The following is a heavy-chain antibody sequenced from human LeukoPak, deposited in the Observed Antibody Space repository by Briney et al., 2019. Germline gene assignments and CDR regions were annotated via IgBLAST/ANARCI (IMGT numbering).Heavy chain of an antibody. J-gene: IGHJ4*02. CDR3: ASGGYCSSTSCYDSVDY. D-gene: IGHD2-2*01. CDR2: ISGSGGST. Sequence: PGGSLRLSCAASGFTFSSYAMSWVRQAPGKGLEWVSAISGSGGSTYYADSVKGRFTISRDNSKNTLYLQMNSLRAEDTAVYYCASGGYCSSTSCYDSVDYWGQGTLVTVSS. CDR1: GFTFSSYA. V-gene: IGHV3-23*01.